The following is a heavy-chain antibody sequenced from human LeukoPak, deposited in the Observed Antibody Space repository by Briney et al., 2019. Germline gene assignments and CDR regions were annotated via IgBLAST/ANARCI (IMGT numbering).Heavy chain of an antibody. CDR1: GGSISSYC. J-gene: IGHJ4*02. CDR2: IYTSGST. D-gene: IGHD3-16*02. V-gene: IGHV4-4*07. Sequence: SETLSLTCTVSGGSISSYCWSWIRQPAGKGLEWIGRIYTSGSTNYNPSLKSRVTMSVDTSKNQFSLKLSSVTAADTAVYYCARDIYDYVWGSYRMAYFDYWGQGTLVTVSS. CDR3: ARDIYDYVWGSYRMAYFDY.